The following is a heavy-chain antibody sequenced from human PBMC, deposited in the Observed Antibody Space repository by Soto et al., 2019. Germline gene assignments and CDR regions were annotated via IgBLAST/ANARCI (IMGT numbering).Heavy chain of an antibody. Sequence: QVQLVESGGGVVQPGRSLRLSCAASGFTFSTYGMHWVRQAPGKGLGWLAVISNNGINKYYADSVKGRFTISRDNPKDTLFLQMNSLRGEDTAIYYCARVIRADSTSSNFYYYSGLDVWGQGTTVTVSS. J-gene: IGHJ6*02. CDR2: ISNNGINK. D-gene: IGHD6-6*01. V-gene: IGHV3-30*03. CDR3: ARVIRADSTSSNFYYYSGLDV. CDR1: GFTFSTYG.